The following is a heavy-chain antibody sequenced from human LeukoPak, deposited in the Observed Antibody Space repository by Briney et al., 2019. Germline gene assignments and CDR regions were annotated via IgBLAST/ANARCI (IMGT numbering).Heavy chain of an antibody. D-gene: IGHD6-13*01. CDR1: GFSLTTRDVG. CDR2: IYWDDDR. V-gene: IGHV2-5*02. J-gene: IGHJ4*02. Sequence: SGPTLVNPTQTLTLTCTFSGFSLTTRDVGVGWIRQPPGRALEWLALIYWDDDRRYSPSLSSGLTITKDTSKNQVVLTMTNMASVDTATYYCAHSTDRYSSSWYYFDYWGQGTLVTVSS. CDR3: AHSTDRYSSSWYYFDY.